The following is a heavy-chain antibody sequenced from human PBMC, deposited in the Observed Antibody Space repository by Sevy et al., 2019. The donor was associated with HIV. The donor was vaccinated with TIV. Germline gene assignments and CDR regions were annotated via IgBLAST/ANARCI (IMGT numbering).Heavy chain of an antibody. CDR3: ARDSKVLAWFGEFLTNYFYYYMDV. CDR1: GYTFTGYY. V-gene: IGHV1-2*02. CDR2: INPNSGGT. Sequence: ASVKVSCKASGYTFTGYYMHWVRQAPGQGLEWMGWINPNSGGTNYAQKFQGRVTMTRDTSISTAYMELSRLRSDDTAVYYCARDSKVLAWFGEFLTNYFYYYMDVWGKGTTVTVSS. D-gene: IGHD3-10*01. J-gene: IGHJ6*03.